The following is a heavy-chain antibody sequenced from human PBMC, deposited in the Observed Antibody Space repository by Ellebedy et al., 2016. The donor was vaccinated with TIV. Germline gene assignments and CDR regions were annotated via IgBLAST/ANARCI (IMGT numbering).Heavy chain of an antibody. Sequence: PGGSLRLSCKASGYIFTSYWIGRVRQMPGKGLEWMGSIYPGDSDTRYSPSIQGQVTISAARSTSTAYLQWSSLKASDTATYYCARLGVGNWFDPWGQGTVVIVSS. J-gene: IGHJ5*02. CDR1: GYIFTSYW. D-gene: IGHD3-3*01. V-gene: IGHV5-51*01. CDR2: IYPGDSDT. CDR3: ARLGVGNWFDP.